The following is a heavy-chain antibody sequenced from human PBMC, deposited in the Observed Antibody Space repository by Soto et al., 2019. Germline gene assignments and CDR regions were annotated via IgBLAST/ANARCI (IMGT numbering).Heavy chain of an antibody. CDR1: GYIFVNYG. V-gene: IGHV1-18*01. CDR2: ISPYTGNT. CDR3: VMVDNYVTPTPQDV. Sequence: QVQLVQSGDEVKKPGASVKVSCKASGYIFVNYGIAWVRQAPGQGLEWMGWISPYTGNTHSATKVQGRLTMTTDTSTSTAYMDLWSLTSDDTAVYYCVMVDNYVTPTPQDVWGQGTTVTVS. J-gene: IGHJ6*02. D-gene: IGHD3-16*01.